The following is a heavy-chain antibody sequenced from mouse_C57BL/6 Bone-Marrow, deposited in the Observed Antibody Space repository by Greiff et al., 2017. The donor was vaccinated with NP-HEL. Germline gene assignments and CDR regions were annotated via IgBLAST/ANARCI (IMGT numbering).Heavy chain of an antibody. Sequence: QVQLQQSGPELVKPGASVKLSCKASGYTFTSYDINWVKQRPGQGLEWIGWIYPRDGSTKYNEKFKGKATLTVDTSSSTAYMELHSLTSEDSAVYFWAPGVYYGSSPYYAMDYWGQGTSVTVSS. J-gene: IGHJ4*01. CDR1: GYTFTSYD. CDR3: APGVYYGSSPYYAMDY. D-gene: IGHD1-1*01. CDR2: IYPRDGST. V-gene: IGHV1-85*01.